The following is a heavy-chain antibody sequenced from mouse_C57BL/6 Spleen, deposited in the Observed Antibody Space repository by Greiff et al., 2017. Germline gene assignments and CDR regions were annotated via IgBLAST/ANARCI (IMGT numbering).Heavy chain of an antibody. J-gene: IGHJ2*01. D-gene: IGHD1-1*02. CDR3: TNYAPYYFDY. V-gene: IGHV1-15*01. Sequence: QVHVKQSGAELVRPGASVTLSCKASGYTFTDYEMHWVKQTPVHGLEWIGAIDPETGGTAYNQKFKGKAILTADKSSSTAYMELRSLTSEDSAVYYCTNYAPYYFDYWGQGTTLTVSS. CDR1: GYTFTDYE. CDR2: IDPETGGT.